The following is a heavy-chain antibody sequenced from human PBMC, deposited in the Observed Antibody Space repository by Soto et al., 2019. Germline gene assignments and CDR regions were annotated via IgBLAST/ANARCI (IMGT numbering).Heavy chain of an antibody. CDR1: GGSISGSSSYY. V-gene: IGHV4-39*02. CDR3: ARDKITGLFDY. J-gene: IGHJ4*01. CDR2: VYYSGNT. Sequence: SETLSITCSVSGGSISGSSSYYWAWIRQPPGKGLEWIGSVYYSGNTYYGPSLKSRVTLSVDTSKNQFSLKLTSVTAADTAVYYCARDKITGLFDYWGHGTLVTVSS. D-gene: IGHD2-8*02.